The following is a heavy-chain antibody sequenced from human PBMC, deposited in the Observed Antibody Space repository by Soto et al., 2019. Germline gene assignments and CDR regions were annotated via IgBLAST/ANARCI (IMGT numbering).Heavy chain of an antibody. CDR1: GGSISSGGYY. V-gene: IGHV4-31*03. CDR2: IYYSGST. J-gene: IGHJ4*02. Sequence: TLSLTCTVSGGSISSGGYYWSWIRQHPGKGLEWIGYIYYSGSTYYYPSLKSRVTISVDTSKNQFSLKLSSVTAADTAVYYCARDGPDGGDYWGQGTLVTVSS. CDR3: ARDGPDGGDY.